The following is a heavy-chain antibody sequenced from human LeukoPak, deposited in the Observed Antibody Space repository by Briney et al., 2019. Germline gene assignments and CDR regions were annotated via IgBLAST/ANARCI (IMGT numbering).Heavy chain of an antibody. V-gene: IGHV3-48*01. Sequence: PGGSLRLSCAASGFTFSSYCMNWVRQAPGKGLEWVSYISSSSSTIYYADSVKGRFTISRDNAKNSLYLQMNSLRAEDTAVYYCAELGITMIGGVWGKGTTVTISS. CDR1: GFTFSSYC. CDR2: ISSSSSTI. J-gene: IGHJ6*04. D-gene: IGHD3-10*02. CDR3: AELGITMIGGV.